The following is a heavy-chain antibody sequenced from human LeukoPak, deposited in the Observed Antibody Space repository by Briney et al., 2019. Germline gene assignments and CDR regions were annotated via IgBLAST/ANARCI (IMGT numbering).Heavy chain of an antibody. J-gene: IGHJ4*02. CDR1: GFTFSSYA. D-gene: IGHD3-22*01. CDR3: ARMANLGDSSGYYFDY. Sequence: GPLRLSCAASGFTFSSYAMHWVRQAPGKGLEWVAVISYDGSNKYYADSVKGRFTISRDNSKNTLYLQMNSLRAEDTAVYYCARMANLGDSSGYYFDYWGQGTLVTVSS. V-gene: IGHV3-30*04. CDR2: ISYDGSNK.